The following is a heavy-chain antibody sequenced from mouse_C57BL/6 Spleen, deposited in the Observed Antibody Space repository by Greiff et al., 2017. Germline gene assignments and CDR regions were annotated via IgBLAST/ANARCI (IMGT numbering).Heavy chain of an antibody. D-gene: IGHD1-1*01. Sequence: VKLMESDAELVKPGASVKISCKVSGYTFTDHTIHWMKQRPEQGLEWIGYIYPRDGSTKYNEKFKGKATLTADKSSSTAYMQLNSLTSEDSAVYFCAREGTLRRYAMDYWGQGTSVTVSS. CDR3: AREGTLRRYAMDY. CDR1: GYTFTDHT. CDR2: IYPRDGST. J-gene: IGHJ4*01. V-gene: IGHV1-78*01.